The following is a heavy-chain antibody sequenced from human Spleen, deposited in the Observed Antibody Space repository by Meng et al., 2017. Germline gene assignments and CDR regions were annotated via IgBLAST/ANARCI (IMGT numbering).Heavy chain of an antibody. CDR1: GYTFTGYY. Sequence: ASVKVSCKASGYTFTGYYIHWVRQAPGQGLEWMGRINPNSGGTNYARKFQGRVTMTRDTSISTVYMELTRLRSDDTAVYYCARDSVAAAGCDYWGQGTLVTVSS. CDR2: INPNSGGT. CDR3: ARDSVAAAGCDY. V-gene: IGHV1-2*06. J-gene: IGHJ4*02. D-gene: IGHD6-13*01.